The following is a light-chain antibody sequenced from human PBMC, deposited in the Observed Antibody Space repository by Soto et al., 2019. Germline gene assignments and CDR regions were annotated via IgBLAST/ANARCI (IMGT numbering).Light chain of an antibody. J-gene: IGKJ1*01. V-gene: IGKV2D-29*01. Sequence: IVMTQTPLSLSVTPGQPASISCKSGQSLLHSDGKTYLSWYLQRPGQPPQLLISELSNRFPGVLDRFSGGGSDTDFTLIISRVETDDVGVYFCMQTIQLPWTFGQGTKV. CDR2: ELS. CDR3: MQTIQLPWT. CDR1: QSLLHSDGKTY.